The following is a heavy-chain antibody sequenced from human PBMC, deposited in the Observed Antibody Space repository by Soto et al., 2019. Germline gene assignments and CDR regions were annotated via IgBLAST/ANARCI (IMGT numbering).Heavy chain of an antibody. V-gene: IGHV3-74*01. D-gene: IGHD3-10*01. J-gene: IGHJ6*03. CDR2: IDKVGTDS. CDR3: ARGWFGPDV. Sequence: EVQLVESGGGLVQPGGSLRLSCAASEFTFSGRSVHWVRQAPGKGLVWVSGIDKVGTDSTSADSVKGRFTSSRDNAKNTVYLQMTSLRVEDTDVYYCARGWFGPDVWSKGITVTVSS. CDR1: EFTFSGRS.